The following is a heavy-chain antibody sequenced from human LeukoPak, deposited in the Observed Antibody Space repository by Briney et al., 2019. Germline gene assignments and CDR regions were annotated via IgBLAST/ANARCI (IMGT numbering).Heavy chain of an antibody. V-gene: IGHV3-7*01. CDR2: IKQDGSEK. CDR3: ARRMNYFDY. Sequence: GGSLRLSCAASGFTFSSYGMHWVRQAPGKGLEWVANIKQDGSEKNYVDSVKGRFSISRDNAENLLYLQMNSLRADDTAVYYCARRMNYFDYWGQGIMVTVSS. J-gene: IGHJ4*02. CDR1: GFTFSSYG.